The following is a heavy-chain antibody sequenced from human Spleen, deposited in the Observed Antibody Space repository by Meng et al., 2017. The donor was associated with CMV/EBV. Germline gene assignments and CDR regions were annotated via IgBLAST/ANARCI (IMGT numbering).Heavy chain of an antibody. Sequence: QVQLLQSGAEMKKPGASAMVSCKPSGYIFSNYGIAWVRQAPGQGLEWMGWISGFDGNTNYAQRLQGRVTLTRDTSTTTVYMQLRNLEPDDTAVYYCAKDAEHATSWYYWFEHWGQGTLVTVSS. CDR3: AKDAEHATSWYYWFEH. CDR2: ISGFDGNT. D-gene: IGHD6-13*01. J-gene: IGHJ5*02. CDR1: GYIFSNYG. V-gene: IGHV1-18*01.